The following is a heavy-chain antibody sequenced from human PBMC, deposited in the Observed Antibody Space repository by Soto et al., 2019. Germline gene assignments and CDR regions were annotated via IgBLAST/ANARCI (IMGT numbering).Heavy chain of an antibody. J-gene: IGHJ6*02. Sequence: QVQLVQSGAEVKKPGSSVKVSCKASGGTFSSYTISWLRQAPGQGLAWMGRIIPILDIANYGQKFQGRGTITADKSTSTDYMELSSLRSEDTAVYYCASRGNQVGWYLHYDGMDVWGQGTTVTVSS. V-gene: IGHV1-69*02. CDR2: IIPILDIA. D-gene: IGHD6-19*01. CDR1: GGTFSSYT. CDR3: ASRGNQVGWYLHYDGMDV.